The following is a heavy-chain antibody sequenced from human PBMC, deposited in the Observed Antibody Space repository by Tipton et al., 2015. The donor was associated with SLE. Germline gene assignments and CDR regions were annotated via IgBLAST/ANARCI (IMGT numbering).Heavy chain of an antibody. CDR2: VHQNGFT. V-gene: IGHV4-30-2*01. Sequence: TLSLTCTVSGGSISSGSFSWSWIRQPPGKGLEWIGYVHQNGFTYSTPSLRSRVTISMDKSNNQFSLKLTSVSAADSAIYFCARGPMTSVTTVLDYWGQGTLVTVSS. CDR1: GGSISSGSFS. CDR3: ARGPMTSVTTVLDY. D-gene: IGHD4-17*01. J-gene: IGHJ4*02.